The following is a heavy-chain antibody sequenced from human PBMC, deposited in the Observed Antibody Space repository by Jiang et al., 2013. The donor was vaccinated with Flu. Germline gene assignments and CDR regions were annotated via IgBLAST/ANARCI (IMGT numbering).Heavy chain of an antibody. D-gene: IGHD3-10*01. CDR1: GYTFTGYY. CDR2: INPNNGAT. V-gene: IGHV1-2*02. Sequence: QLVESGAEVKKPGASVKVSCKASGYTFTGYYIHWVRQAPGQGLEWMGWINPNNGATNYPQKFQGGVTMTRDTSISTAYMELSRLRSDDTAVYYCARVVVRGVIPLFDYWGQGTLVTVSS. CDR3: ARVVVRGVIPLFDY. J-gene: IGHJ4*02.